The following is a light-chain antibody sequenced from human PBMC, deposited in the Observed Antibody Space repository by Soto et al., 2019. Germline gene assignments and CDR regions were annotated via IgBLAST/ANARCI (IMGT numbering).Light chain of an antibody. J-gene: IGKJ5*01. CDR2: GAS. V-gene: IGKV3-15*01. CDR1: QSISIN. CDR3: QQYNNWPRIT. Sequence: EIVLTQAPSTLSVSAGERATLSCMASQSISINLAWYQQKPGQAPRLLIYGASTRATGIPARFSGSGSGAEFTLTISSLQSEDFAVCYCQQYNNWPRITFGQGTRLAVK.